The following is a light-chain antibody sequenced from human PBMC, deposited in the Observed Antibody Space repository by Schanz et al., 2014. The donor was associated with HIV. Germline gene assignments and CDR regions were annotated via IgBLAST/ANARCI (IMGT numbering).Light chain of an antibody. CDR1: SSDVGGYNY. J-gene: IGLJ2*01. V-gene: IGLV2-14*03. CDR3: SSYTSSNSLYVV. Sequence: QSALTQPASVSGSPGQSITISCTGTSSDVGGYNYVSWYQQHPGKAPRLIIYDVYSRPSGVSNRFSGSKSGNTASLTISGLQAEDEADYYCSSYTSSNSLYVVFGGGTKLTVL. CDR2: DVY.